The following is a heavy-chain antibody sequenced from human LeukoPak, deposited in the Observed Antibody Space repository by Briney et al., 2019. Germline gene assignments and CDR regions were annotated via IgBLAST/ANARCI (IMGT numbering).Heavy chain of an antibody. CDR3: ARARSGSYCSGY. D-gene: IGHD1-26*01. CDR2: ISSSSSTK. CDR1: GFTFSSYS. Sequence: PGGSLRLSCAASGFTFSSYSMNWVRQAPGKGLEWVSYISSSSSTKYYADSVKGRFTISRDNAKNSLYLQMNSLRAEDTAVYYCARARSGSYCSGYWGQGTLVTVSS. V-gene: IGHV3-48*01. J-gene: IGHJ4*02.